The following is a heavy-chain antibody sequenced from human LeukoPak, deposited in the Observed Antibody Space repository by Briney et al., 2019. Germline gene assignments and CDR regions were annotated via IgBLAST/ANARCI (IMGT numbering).Heavy chain of an antibody. D-gene: IGHD4-4*01. V-gene: IGHV3-7*01. CDR1: GFTFSSYW. J-gene: IGHJ4*02. CDR3: ARGYSNYHY. Sequence: GGSLRLSCAASGFTFSSYWISWVRQAPGKGLEWVANIKQDGSEKYYVDSVKGRFTISRDNAKNSLYLQMNSLRAEDTAVYYCARGYSNYHYWGQGTLVTVSS. CDR2: IKQDGSEK.